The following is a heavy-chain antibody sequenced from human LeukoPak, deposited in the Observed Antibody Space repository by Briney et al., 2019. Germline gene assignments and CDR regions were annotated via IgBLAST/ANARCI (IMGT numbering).Heavy chain of an antibody. V-gene: IGHV3-23*01. J-gene: IGHJ4*02. CDR3: ARVLPLYYYDSSGPIDY. CDR2: ISGSGGST. Sequence: GGSLRLSCAASGFTFSSYAMSWVRQAPGKGLEWVSAISGSGGSTYYADSVKGRFTISRDNAKNSLYLQMNSLRAEDTAVYYCARVLPLYYYDSSGPIDYWGQGTLVTVSS. CDR1: GFTFSSYA. D-gene: IGHD3-22*01.